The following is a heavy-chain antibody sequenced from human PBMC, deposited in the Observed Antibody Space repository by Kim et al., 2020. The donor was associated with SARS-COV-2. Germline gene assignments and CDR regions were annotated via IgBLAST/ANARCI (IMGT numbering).Heavy chain of an antibody. CDR1: GGSFSGYY. V-gene: IGHV4-34*01. D-gene: IGHD5-12*01. Sequence: SETLSLTCAVYGGSFSGYYWSWIRQPPGKGLEWIGEINHSGSTNYNPSLKSRVTISVDTSKNQFSLKLSSVTAADTAVYYCARTAWRCFDYWGQGTLVTVSS. J-gene: IGHJ4*02. CDR3: ARTAWRCFDY. CDR2: INHSGST.